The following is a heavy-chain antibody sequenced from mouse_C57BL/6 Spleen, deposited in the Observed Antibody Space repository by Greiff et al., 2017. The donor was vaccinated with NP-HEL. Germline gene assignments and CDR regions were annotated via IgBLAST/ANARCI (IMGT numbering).Heavy chain of an antibody. CDR3: ARGGSYWYYFDY. J-gene: IGHJ2*01. D-gene: IGHD2-3*01. V-gene: IGHV1-82*01. Sequence: VQLQQSGPELVKPGASVKISCKASGYAFSSSWMNWVKQRPGKGLEWIGRIYPGDGDTNYNGKFKGKATLTADKSSSTAYMQLSSLSSEDSAVYFCARGGSYWYYFDYWGPGTTLTVSS. CDR2: IYPGDGDT. CDR1: GYAFSSSW.